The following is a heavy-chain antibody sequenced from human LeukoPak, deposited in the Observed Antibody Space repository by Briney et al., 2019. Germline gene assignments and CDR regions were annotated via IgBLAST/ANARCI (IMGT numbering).Heavy chain of an antibody. J-gene: IGHJ3*02. CDR2: INSDGSST. CDR3: ARDPSEYYDFWSGSNDAFDI. Sequence: GGSLRLSCAASGFTFSSYWMHWVRQAPGKGLVWVSRINSDGSSTSHADSVKGRFTISRDNAKNTLYLQMNSLRAEDTAVYYCARDPSEYYDFWSGSNDAFDIWGQGTMVTVSS. CDR1: GFTFSSYW. V-gene: IGHV3-74*01. D-gene: IGHD3-3*01.